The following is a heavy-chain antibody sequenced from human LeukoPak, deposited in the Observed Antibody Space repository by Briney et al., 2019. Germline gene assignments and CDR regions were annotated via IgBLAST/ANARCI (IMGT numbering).Heavy chain of an antibody. CDR1: GYTFTGYY. CDR3: ASTSERGPFYYFDY. D-gene: IGHD1-1*01. Sequence: ASVEVSCKASGYTFTGYYMHWVRQAPGQGLEWMGWINPNSGGTNYAQKFQGRVTMTRDTSISTAYMELSRLRSDDTAVYYCASTSERGPFYYFDYWGQGTLVTVSS. V-gene: IGHV1-2*02. J-gene: IGHJ4*02. CDR2: INPNSGGT.